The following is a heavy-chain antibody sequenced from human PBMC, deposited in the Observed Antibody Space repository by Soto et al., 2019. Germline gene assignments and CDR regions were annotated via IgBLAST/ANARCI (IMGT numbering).Heavy chain of an antibody. V-gene: IGHV1-69*08. D-gene: IGHD6-13*01. CDR1: GGTFSSYT. CDR3: AREDSSWYGGNWFDP. J-gene: IGHJ5*02. Sequence: QVQLVQSGAEVKKPGSSVKVSCKASGGTFSSYTISWVRQAPGQGLEWMGRIIPILCIANYAQKFQGRVTIXXDXSMXTAYMELSSLRSEDTAVYYCAREDSSWYGGNWFDPWGQGTLVTVSS. CDR2: IIPILCIA.